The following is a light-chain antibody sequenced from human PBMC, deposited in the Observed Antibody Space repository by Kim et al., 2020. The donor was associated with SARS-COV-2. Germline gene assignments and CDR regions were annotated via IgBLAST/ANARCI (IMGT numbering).Light chain of an antibody. J-gene: IGLJ2*01. Sequence: GQALPISCTGTSSDVGGYNYVSWYQQHPGKAPNLMIYDVYRRPSGVPDRFSGSKSGNTASLTISGLRTEDEADYYCCSYTGTYSLLFGGGTQLTVL. CDR3: CSYTGTYSLL. CDR1: SSDVGGYNY. CDR2: DVY. V-gene: IGLV2-11*03.